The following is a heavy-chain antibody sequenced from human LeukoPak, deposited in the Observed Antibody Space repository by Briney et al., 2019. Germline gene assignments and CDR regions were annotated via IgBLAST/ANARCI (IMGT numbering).Heavy chain of an antibody. J-gene: IGHJ1*01. V-gene: IGHV1-18*01. Sequence: ASMKVSCKASGYTFTSYGISWVRQAPGQGLEWMGWISAYNGNTNYAQKLQGRATMTTDTSTSTAYMELRSLRSDDTAVYYCVSTPGYSSSWYTYFQHWGQGTLVTVSS. CDR3: VSTPGYSSSWYTYFQH. CDR2: ISAYNGNT. CDR1: GYTFTSYG. D-gene: IGHD6-13*01.